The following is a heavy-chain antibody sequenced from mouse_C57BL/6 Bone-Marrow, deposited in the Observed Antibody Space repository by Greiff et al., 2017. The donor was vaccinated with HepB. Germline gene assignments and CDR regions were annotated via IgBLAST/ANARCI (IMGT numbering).Heavy chain of an antibody. D-gene: IGHD1-1*01. CDR2: ISDGGSYT. J-gene: IGHJ1*03. CDR1: GFTFSSYA. Sequence: DVMLVESGGGLVKPGGSLKLSCAASGFTFSSYAMSWVRQTPEKRLEWVATISDGGSYTYYPDNVKGRFTISRDNAKNNLYLQMSHLKSEDTAMYYCARVPFTTVVANFDVWGTGTTVTVSS. CDR3: ARVPFTTVVANFDV. V-gene: IGHV5-4*03.